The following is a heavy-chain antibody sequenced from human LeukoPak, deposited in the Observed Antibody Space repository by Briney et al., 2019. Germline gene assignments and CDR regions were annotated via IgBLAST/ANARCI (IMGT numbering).Heavy chain of an antibody. CDR3: ARDPYSPYCSGDTCQVGD. Sequence: SETLSLTCTVSGGSISSGNYYWSWIRQPVGKGLEWIGRIYTSGSTNYNPSLKSRVTISIDTPKNQLSLELNSVTAADTAVYYCARDPYSPYCSGDTCQVGDWGQGTLVTVSS. D-gene: IGHD2-15*01. CDR1: GGSISSGNYY. CDR2: IYTSGST. V-gene: IGHV4-61*02. J-gene: IGHJ4*02.